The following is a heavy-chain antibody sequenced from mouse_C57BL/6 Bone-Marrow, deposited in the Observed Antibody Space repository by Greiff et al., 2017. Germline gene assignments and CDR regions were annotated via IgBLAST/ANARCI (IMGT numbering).Heavy chain of an antibody. CDR3: ARDEGYYYGSSLFAY. D-gene: IGHD1-1*01. CDR1: GYSITSGYY. Sequence: VQLKQSGPGLVKPSQSLSLTCSVTGYSITSGYYWNWIRQFPGNKLEWMGYISYDGSNHYNPSLKNRISITRDTSKNQFFLKLNSVTTEDTATYYCARDEGYYYGSSLFAYWGQGTLVTVSA. V-gene: IGHV3-6*01. J-gene: IGHJ3*01. CDR2: ISYDGSN.